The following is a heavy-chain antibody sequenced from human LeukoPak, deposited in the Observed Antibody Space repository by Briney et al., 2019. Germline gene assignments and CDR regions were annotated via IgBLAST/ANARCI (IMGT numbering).Heavy chain of an antibody. CDR1: GFTFSSYS. D-gene: IGHD3-3*01. CDR2: ISSSSSTI. CDR3: AREYYDFWSGYAKPYYYYYYYMDV. J-gene: IGHJ6*03. Sequence: PGGSLRLSCAASGFTFSSYSMNWVRQAPGKGLEWVSYISSSSSTIYYADSVKGRFTISRDNAKNSLYLQMNSLRGEDTAVYYCAREYYDFWSGYAKPYYYYYYYMDVWGKGTTVTVSS. V-gene: IGHV3-48*01.